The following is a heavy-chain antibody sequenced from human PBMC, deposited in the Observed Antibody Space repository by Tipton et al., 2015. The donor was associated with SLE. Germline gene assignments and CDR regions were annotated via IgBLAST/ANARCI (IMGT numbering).Heavy chain of an antibody. CDR2: VYYSGST. D-gene: IGHD4-17*01. CDR3: ARHLHYGDYGYFDL. Sequence: LRLSCTVSGGSISSSAYYWAWIRQPPGKGLECIGTVYYSGSTYYNPSLKRRVTISVDTSENQFALRLSSVTAADTAAYYCARHLHYGDYGYFDLWGRGTLVTVSS. J-gene: IGHJ2*01. CDR1: GGSISSSAYY. V-gene: IGHV4-39*01.